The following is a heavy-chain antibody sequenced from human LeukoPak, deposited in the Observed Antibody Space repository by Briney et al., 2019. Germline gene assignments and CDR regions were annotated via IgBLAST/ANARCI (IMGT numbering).Heavy chain of an antibody. Sequence: SETLALTCAVNAGAFTGYYWSWIRQPPGKGLDWIGEIDHTGSISYNPSLRSRVTISVDTFKNQFSLNLRSVTAADRAIYYCARGGYGPGSHYRYWGQGTLVTVSS. D-gene: IGHD3-10*01. J-gene: IGHJ4*02. CDR2: IDHTGSI. V-gene: IGHV4-34*01. CDR3: ARGGYGPGSHYRY. CDR1: AGAFTGYY.